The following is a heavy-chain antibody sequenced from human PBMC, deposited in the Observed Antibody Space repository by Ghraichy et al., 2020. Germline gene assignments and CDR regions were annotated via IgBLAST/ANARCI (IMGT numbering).Heavy chain of an antibody. CDR1: GGSISSYY. J-gene: IGHJ4*02. V-gene: IGHV4-4*07. CDR2: IYTSGST. Sequence: SQTLSLTCTISGGSISSYYWSWIRQPAWKGLGWIGRIYTSGSTNYNPSLTSRVTMSVDTSKNQFSLKLSSVTAADTAVYYCARDLYCSSTSCSDYWGQGTLVTVSS. CDR3: ARDLYCSSTSCSDY. D-gene: IGHD2-2*01.